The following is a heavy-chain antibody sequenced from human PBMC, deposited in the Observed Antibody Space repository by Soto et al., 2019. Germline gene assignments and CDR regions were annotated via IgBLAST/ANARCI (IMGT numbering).Heavy chain of an antibody. CDR3: ARLEQVTMVRGIIINWFDP. J-gene: IGHJ5*02. CDR1: GGSISSSTYY. CDR2: IYYSGST. Sequence: ETLSLTCTVFGGSISSSTYYWGWIRQPPGKGLEWIGSIYYSGSTYYNPSLKSRVTISVDTSKNQFSLKLSSVTAADTAVYYCARLEQVTMVRGIIINWFDPWGQGTLVTVSS. D-gene: IGHD3-10*01. V-gene: IGHV4-39*01.